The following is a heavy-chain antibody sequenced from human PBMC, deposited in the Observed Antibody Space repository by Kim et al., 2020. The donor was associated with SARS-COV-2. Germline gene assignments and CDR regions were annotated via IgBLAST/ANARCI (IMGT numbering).Heavy chain of an antibody. D-gene: IGHD3-9*01. J-gene: IGHJ5*02. Sequence: SETLSLTCAVYGGSFSGYYWSWIRQPPGKGLEWIGEINHSGSTNYNPSLKSRVTISVDTSKNQFSLKLSSVTAADTAVYYCARARTSILTGYYSRYNWFDPWGQGTLVTVSS. V-gene: IGHV4-34*01. CDR3: ARARTSILTGYYSRYNWFDP. CDR1: GGSFSGYY. CDR2: INHSGST.